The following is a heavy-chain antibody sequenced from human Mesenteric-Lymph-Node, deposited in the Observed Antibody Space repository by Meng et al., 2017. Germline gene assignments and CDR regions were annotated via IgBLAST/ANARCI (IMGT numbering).Heavy chain of an antibody. J-gene: IGHJ5*02. V-gene: IGHV3-33*01. CDR1: GFTFSSYG. CDR3: ARDYCSGGSCYVGDWFDP. D-gene: IGHD2-15*01. Sequence: GSLRLSCAASGFTFSSYGMHWVRQAPGKGLEWVAVIWYDGSNKYYADSVKGRFTISRDNSKNTLYLQMNSLRAEDMAVYYCARDYCSGGSCYVGDWFDPWGQGTLVTVSS. CDR2: IWYDGSNK.